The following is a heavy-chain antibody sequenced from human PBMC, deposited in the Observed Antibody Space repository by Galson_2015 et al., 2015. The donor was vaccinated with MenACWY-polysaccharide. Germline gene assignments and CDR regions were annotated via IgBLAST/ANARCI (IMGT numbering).Heavy chain of an antibody. CDR2: IYPGDSDV. CDR3: ASHEFGTAWSNFGY. D-gene: IGHD2-8*01. Sequence: QSGAEVKKPGESLKISCEGSGYRFSTYWIGWVRQMPGKGLEWMGIIYPGDSDVRYSPSFQGQVSFSADKSINTVYLQWSSLKASDSATYCCASHEFGTAWSNFGYWGQGTLVTVSS. CDR1: GYRFSTYW. V-gene: IGHV5-51*01. J-gene: IGHJ4*02.